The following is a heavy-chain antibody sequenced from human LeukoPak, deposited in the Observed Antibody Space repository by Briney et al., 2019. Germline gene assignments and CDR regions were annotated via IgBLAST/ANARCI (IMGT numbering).Heavy chain of an antibody. CDR2: MNPNSGNT. CDR1: GYTFTSYD. CDR3: ARGRGYYYGSGSYYYYYGMDV. D-gene: IGHD3-10*01. J-gene: IGHJ6*02. Sequence: ASVKVSCKASGYTFTSYDINWVRQATGQGLEWMGWMNPNSGNTGYAQKFQGRVTMTRNTSISTAYMELSSLRSEDTAVYYCARGRGYYYGSGSYYYYYGMDVWGQGTTVTVSS. V-gene: IGHV1-8*01.